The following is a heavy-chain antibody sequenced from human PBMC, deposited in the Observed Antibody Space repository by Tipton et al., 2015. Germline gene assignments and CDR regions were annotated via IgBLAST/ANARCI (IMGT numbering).Heavy chain of an antibody. CDR3: ACQDYDILTRDYQTVDY. D-gene: IGHD3-9*01. J-gene: IGHJ4*02. Sequence: LRLSCAVSAYSISSGYYWGWIRQPPGKGLEWIGSIFHRGDTNYNPSLKSRVTISLDTSKNQFSLKLSSVTAADTAVYYCACQDYDILTRDYQTVDYWGQGTLVTVSS. CDR1: AYSISSGYY. V-gene: IGHV4-38-2*01. CDR2: IFHRGDT.